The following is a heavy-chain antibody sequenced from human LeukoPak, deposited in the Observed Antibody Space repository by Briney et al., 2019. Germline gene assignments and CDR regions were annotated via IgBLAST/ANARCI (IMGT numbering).Heavy chain of an antibody. J-gene: IGHJ4*02. CDR3: ARVFPRGYSGYLTDY. D-gene: IGHD5-12*01. CDR2: ISSGGSTI. CDR1: GFTFSSYE. V-gene: IGHV3-48*03. Sequence: GGSLRLSCAASGFTFSSYEMNWVRQAPGKGLEWVSYISSGGSTIYYADSVKGRFTIYRDNAKNSLYLQMNSLRAEDTAVYYCARVFPRGYSGYLTDYWGQGTLVTVSS.